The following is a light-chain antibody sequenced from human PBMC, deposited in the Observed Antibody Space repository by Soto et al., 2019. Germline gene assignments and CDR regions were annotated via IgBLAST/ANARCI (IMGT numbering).Light chain of an antibody. CDR1: QYINTR. V-gene: IGKV3D-11*01. Sequence: IVLTQSPATLSSSPGDRVTLSCRASQYINTRLAWYQHRPGQAPRLLIYQTSIRAAGIPARFSASGTGKDFPLTISDVQPEDCAVYYRHQRQSSPRTFGKGTKVE. J-gene: IGKJ4*01. CDR3: HQRQSSPRT. CDR2: QTS.